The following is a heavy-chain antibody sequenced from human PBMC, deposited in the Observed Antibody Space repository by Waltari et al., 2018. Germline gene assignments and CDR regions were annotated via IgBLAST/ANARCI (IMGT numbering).Heavy chain of an antibody. V-gene: IGHV3-23*01. Sequence: EVQLLESGGGLIQPGGSLRLSCAASGFTFSTLAMNWVRQAPGGALWCVSGIITSSDTYYADSVKGRFTISRDNSKNILYLQMNSLRADDTAVYYCVKGDWGDFWGRGTLVTVSS. CDR3: VKGDWGDF. J-gene: IGHJ4*02. CDR2: IITSSDT. D-gene: IGHD2-21*02. CDR1: GFTFSTLA.